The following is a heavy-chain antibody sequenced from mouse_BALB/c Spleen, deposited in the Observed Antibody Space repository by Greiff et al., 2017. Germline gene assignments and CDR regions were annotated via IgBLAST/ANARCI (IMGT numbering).Heavy chain of an antibody. D-gene: IGHD2-14*01. CDR2: ISYDGSN. Sequence: EVQLQQSGPGLVKPSQSLSLTCSVTGYSITSGYYWNWIRQFPGNKLEWMGYISYDGSNNYNPSLKNRISITRDTSKNQFFLKLNSVTIEDTATYYCARKNYYRYDGYYYAMDYWGQGTSVTVSS. J-gene: IGHJ4*01. CDR1: GYSITSGYY. CDR3: ARKNYYRYDGYYYAMDY. V-gene: IGHV3-6*02.